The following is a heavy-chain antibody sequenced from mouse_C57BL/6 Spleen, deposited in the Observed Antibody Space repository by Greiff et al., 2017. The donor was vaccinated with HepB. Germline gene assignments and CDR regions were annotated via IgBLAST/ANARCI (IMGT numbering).Heavy chain of an antibody. J-gene: IGHJ3*01. D-gene: IGHD3-3*01. CDR3: TTKGLLESY. V-gene: IGHV14-4*01. Sequence: VQLQQSGAELVRPGASVKLSCTASGFNIKDDYMHWVKQRPEQGLEWIGWIDPENGDTEYASKFQGKATITADTSSNTAYLQLSSLTSEDTAVYYCTTKGLLESYWGQGTLVTVSA. CDR1: GFNIKDDY. CDR2: IDPENGDT.